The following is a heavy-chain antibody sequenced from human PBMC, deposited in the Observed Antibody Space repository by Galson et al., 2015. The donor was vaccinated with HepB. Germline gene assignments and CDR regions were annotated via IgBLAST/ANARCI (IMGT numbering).Heavy chain of an antibody. CDR1: GFSLSTSGMC. V-gene: IGHV2-70*11. D-gene: IGHD4-17*01. CDR3: ARRARNGDYADDAFDI. CDR2: IDWDDDK. Sequence: PALVKPTQTLTLTCTFSGFSLSTSGMCVSWIRQPPGKALEWLARIDWDDDKYYSTSLKTRLTISRDTSKNQVVLTMTNMDPVDTATYYRARRARNGDYADDAFDIWGQGTMVTVSS. J-gene: IGHJ3*02.